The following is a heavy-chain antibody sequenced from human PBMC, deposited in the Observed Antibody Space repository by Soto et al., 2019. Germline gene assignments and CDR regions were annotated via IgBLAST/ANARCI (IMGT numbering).Heavy chain of an antibody. J-gene: IGHJ4*02. CDR1: GGTFSSYT. D-gene: IGHD2-15*01. CDR3: ARDMFSVVVAATFYFDY. Sequence: SVKVSCKASGGTFSSYTISWVRQAPGQGLEWMGRIIPILGIANYAQKLQGRVTMTTDTSTSTAYMELRSLRSDDTAVYYCARDMFSVVVAATFYFDYWGEGTLVTAPS. V-gene: IGHV1-69*04. CDR2: IIPILGIA.